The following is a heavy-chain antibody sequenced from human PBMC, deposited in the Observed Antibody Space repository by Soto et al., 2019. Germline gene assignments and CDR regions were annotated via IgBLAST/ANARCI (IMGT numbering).Heavy chain of an antibody. CDR1: GFTFSIYA. CDR3: ARGWAALDS. Sequence: VQLLESGGGLVQPGGSLRLSCAASGFTFSIYAMSWVRQAPGKGLEWVSSIGGGPDDTYYADPVKGRFIISRDNSKSTVSLQMNGLRAEDTAIYYCARGWAALDSWGQGTLVTVSP. J-gene: IGHJ4*02. V-gene: IGHV3-23*01. CDR2: IGGGPDDT. D-gene: IGHD6-6*01.